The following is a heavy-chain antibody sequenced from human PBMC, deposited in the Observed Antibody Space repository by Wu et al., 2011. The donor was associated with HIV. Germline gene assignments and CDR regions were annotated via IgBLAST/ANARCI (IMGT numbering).Heavy chain of an antibody. Sequence: QVQLVQSGAEVKKPGASVKVSCKASGYTFTNYGITWVRQAPGQGLEWMGWISAYNGDTNSAQKVRGRVSLTTDTSTSTVYMEVRSLRSDDTAVYYCARDPPGYPYYFDYWGQGTLVTVSS. V-gene: IGHV1-18*01. CDR1: GYTFTNYG. CDR3: ARDPPGYPYYFDY. D-gene: IGHD5-12*01. CDR2: ISAYNGDT. J-gene: IGHJ4*02.